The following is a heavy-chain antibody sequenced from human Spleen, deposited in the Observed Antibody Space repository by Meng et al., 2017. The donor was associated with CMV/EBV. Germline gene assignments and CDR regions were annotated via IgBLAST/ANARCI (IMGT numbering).Heavy chain of an antibody. V-gene: IGHV3-21*01. Sequence: GESLKISCAASGFTFSAYSMNWVRQAPGKGLEWVSPISTTSSYIYSADSMKGRFTISRDNAKKSLYLQMNSLRAEDTAVYYCVGFGVAITNGLDVWGQGTTVTVSS. CDR1: GFTFSAYS. CDR3: VGFGVAITNGLDV. J-gene: IGHJ6*02. D-gene: IGHD3-3*01. CDR2: ISTTSSYI.